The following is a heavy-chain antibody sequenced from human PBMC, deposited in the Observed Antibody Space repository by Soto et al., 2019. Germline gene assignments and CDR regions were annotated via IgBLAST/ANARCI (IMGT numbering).Heavy chain of an antibody. J-gene: IGHJ5*02. D-gene: IGHD2-15*01. Sequence: SETLSLTCTVSGGSISSYYWSWIRQPPGKGLEWIGYIYYSGSTNYNPSLKSQVPISVDTSKNQFSLKLSSVTAADTAVYYCARFTPDPFNWFDPWGQGTLVTVSS. V-gene: IGHV4-59*08. CDR1: GGSISSYY. CDR3: ARFTPDPFNWFDP. CDR2: IYYSGST.